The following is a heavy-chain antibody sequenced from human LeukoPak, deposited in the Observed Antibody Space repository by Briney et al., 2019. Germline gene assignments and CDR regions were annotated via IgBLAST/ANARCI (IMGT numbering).Heavy chain of an antibody. Sequence: PGRSLXLSCAASGFTFDDYAMHWVRQAPGKGLEWVSGISWNSGSIGYADSVKGRFTISRDNAKNSLYLQMNSLRAEDMALYYCAKDNGRGYQGYFDYWGQGTLVTVSS. CDR3: AKDNGRGYQGYFDY. CDR2: ISWNSGSI. CDR1: GFTFDDYA. V-gene: IGHV3-9*03. J-gene: IGHJ4*02. D-gene: IGHD5-18*01.